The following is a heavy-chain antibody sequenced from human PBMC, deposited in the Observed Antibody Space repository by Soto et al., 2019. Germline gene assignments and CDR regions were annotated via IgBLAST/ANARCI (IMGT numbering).Heavy chain of an antibody. D-gene: IGHD1-26*01. Sequence: SETLSLTCSVSGGSLSSSYYFWGWIRQPPGKGLEWIGSIYYNGSTYYTPSLKSRVTISLDTSKNQFSLKLSSVTAADTAVYYCTRRPKKTILGAAIDYWGQGTPVTVSS. CDR3: TRRPKKTILGAAIDY. CDR1: GGSLSSSYYF. V-gene: IGHV4-39*01. J-gene: IGHJ4*02. CDR2: IYYNGST.